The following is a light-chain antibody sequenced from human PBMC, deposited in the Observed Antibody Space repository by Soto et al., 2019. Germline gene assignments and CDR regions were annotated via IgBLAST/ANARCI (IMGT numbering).Light chain of an antibody. CDR3: HQSYRPPR. CDR2: AAS. Sequence: TQSPASLSASIRDRVTITCRASQSISNYLNWYQQKPGKAPKLLIYAASSLQSGVPSRFSGSGSGTDCTLTISSLQPEDFATYSSHQSYRPPRFGPRTKAAI. CDR1: QSISNY. J-gene: IGKJ3*01. V-gene: IGKV1-39*01.